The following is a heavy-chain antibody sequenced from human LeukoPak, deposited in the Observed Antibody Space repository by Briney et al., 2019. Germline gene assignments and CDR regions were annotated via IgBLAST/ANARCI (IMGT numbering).Heavy chain of an antibody. V-gene: IGHV3-48*03. J-gene: IGHJ4*02. Sequence: GGSLRLSCAASGFTFSGSALHWVRQASGKGLEWVSYISSSGSNIFYADSVKGRFTISRDNAKNSLFLQMNSLRAEDTALYYCAISPDYDSSGYYFRYWGQGTLVTVSS. CDR2: ISSSGSNI. CDR1: GFTFSGSA. D-gene: IGHD3-22*01. CDR3: AISPDYDSSGYYFRY.